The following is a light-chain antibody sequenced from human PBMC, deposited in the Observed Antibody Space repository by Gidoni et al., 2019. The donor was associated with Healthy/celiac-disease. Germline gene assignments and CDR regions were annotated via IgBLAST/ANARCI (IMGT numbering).Light chain of an antibody. Sequence: EIVLTRSPGTLSLSPGERATVSCRASQSVSSSYLAWYQQKPGQAPRLHIYGASSRAPGIPDRFSGSGSGTDFTLTISRLEPEDFAVYYCQQYGSSRLTFGGGTKVEIK. CDR1: QSVSSSY. CDR2: GAS. J-gene: IGKJ4*01. CDR3: QQYGSSRLT. V-gene: IGKV3-20*01.